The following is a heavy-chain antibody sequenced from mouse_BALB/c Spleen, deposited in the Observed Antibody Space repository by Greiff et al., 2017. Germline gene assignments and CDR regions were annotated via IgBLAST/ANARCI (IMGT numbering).Heavy chain of an antibody. V-gene: IGHV1-39*01. J-gene: IGHJ2*01. CDR3: AIYYDYDGDY. D-gene: IGHD2-4*01. CDR2: INPYYGST. CDR1: GYSFTDYI. Sequence: EVQLQQTGPELVKPGASVKISCKASGYSFTDYIMLWVKQSHGKSLEWIGNINPYYGSTSYNLKFKGKATLTVDKSSSTAYMQLNSLTSEDSAVYYCAIYYDYDGDYWGQGTTLTVSS.